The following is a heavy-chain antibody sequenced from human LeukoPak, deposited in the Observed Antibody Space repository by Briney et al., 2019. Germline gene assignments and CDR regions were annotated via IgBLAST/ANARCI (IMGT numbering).Heavy chain of an antibody. D-gene: IGHD1-26*01. CDR3: AREYSGSYPVDY. CDR1: RYTFTGYY. CDR2: INPNSGGT. V-gene: IGHV1-2*02. Sequence: ASVKVSCKASRYTFTGYYMHWVRQAPGQGLERMGWINPNSGGTNYAQKFQGRVTMTRDTSISTAYMELSRLRSDDTAVYYCAREYSGSYPVDYWGQGTLVTVSS. J-gene: IGHJ4*02.